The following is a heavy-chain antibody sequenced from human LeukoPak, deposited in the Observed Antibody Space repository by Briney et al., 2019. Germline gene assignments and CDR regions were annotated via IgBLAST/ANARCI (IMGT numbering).Heavy chain of an antibody. Sequence: QPGRSLRLSCAASGFAFNTYAMHWVRQAPGQGLEWVALIWHDGSHKFYSNSVRGQFTISRDNSKNTVSLQMNNLRPEDTAVYYCAREIFGSGSSPDFWGQGTLVTVSS. CDR2: IWHDGSHK. V-gene: IGHV3-33*01. J-gene: IGHJ4*02. D-gene: IGHD3-10*01. CDR3: AREIFGSGSSPDF. CDR1: GFAFNTYA.